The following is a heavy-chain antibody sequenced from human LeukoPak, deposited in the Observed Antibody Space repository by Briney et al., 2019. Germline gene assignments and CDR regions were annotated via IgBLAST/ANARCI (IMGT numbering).Heavy chain of an antibody. CDR3: AREEEIATNTDY. Sequence: GGSLRLSCAASGFTFRRHWMHWVRHAPGKGLVWVSRINGDGSATYYAGSVKGRFSISRDNPKNTLYLHMHSLRADDTAVCYCAREEEIATNTDYWGQGTLVTVSS. CDR2: INGDGSAT. CDR1: GFTFRRHW. D-gene: IGHD5-24*01. V-gene: IGHV3-74*01. J-gene: IGHJ4*02.